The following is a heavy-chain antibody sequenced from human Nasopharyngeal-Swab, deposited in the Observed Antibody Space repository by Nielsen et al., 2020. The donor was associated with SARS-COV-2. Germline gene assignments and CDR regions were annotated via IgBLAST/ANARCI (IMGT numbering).Heavy chain of an antibody. CDR2: IQSKSAGGAT. CDR1: GFIFSSTW. V-gene: IGHV3-15*01. CDR3: TRHQGRRFFDY. J-gene: IGHJ4*02. Sequence: GESLKISCVTSGFIFSSTWMTWVRQAPGKGLEWVGRIQSKSAGGATDYAEPVKGRFTISRDDSKNTVYLRMNSLKTEDTAVYYCTRHQGRRFFDYWGQGTLVTVSS.